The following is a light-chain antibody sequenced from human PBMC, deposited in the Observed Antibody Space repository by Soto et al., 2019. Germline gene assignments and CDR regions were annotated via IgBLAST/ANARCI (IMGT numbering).Light chain of an antibody. CDR1: QSISSY. CDR3: QPSYSPPPT. V-gene: IGKV1-39*01. CDR2: TAS. J-gene: IGKJ1*01. Sequence: DIHMTQSPSSLSASVGDRVFITCRASQSISSYINWYQQKAGTAPKLLIYTASSLQSRIPSRFSGRGSGTDFTLTIRSLQPEDFATYYCQPSYSPPPTFGQGIKVEIK.